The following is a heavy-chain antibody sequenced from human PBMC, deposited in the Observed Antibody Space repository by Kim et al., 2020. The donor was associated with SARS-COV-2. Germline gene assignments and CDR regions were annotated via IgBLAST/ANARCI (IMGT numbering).Heavy chain of an antibody. CDR1: GGSISSGGYY. CDR2: IYYSGST. Sequence: SETLSLTCTVSGGSISSGGYYWSWIRQHPGKGLEWIGYIYYSGSTYYNPSLKSRVTISVDTSKNQFSLKLSSVTAADTAVYYCARDRVSGYSSSWYWFDPWGQGTLVTVSS. CDR3: ARDRVSGYSSSWYWFDP. V-gene: IGHV4-31*03. D-gene: IGHD6-13*01. J-gene: IGHJ5*02.